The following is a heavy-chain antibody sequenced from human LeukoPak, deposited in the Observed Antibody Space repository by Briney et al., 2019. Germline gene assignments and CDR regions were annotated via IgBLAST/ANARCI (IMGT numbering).Heavy chain of an antibody. J-gene: IGHJ4*02. CDR3: ARGGGYARPPFDY. Sequence: SETLSLTCTVSGGSISSYHWSWIRQPPGKGLEWIGYIYYSGSTNYNPSLKSRVTISVDTSKNQFSLKLSSVTAADTAVYYCARGGGYARPPFDYWGQGTLVTVSS. CDR2: IYYSGST. V-gene: IGHV4-59*01. D-gene: IGHD5-12*01. CDR1: GGSISSYH.